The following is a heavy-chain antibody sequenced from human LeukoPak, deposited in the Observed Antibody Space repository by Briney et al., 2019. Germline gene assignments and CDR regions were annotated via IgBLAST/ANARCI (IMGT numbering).Heavy chain of an antibody. D-gene: IGHD3-22*01. J-gene: IGHJ4*02. Sequence: SQTLSVTCTVSGGSISSGDYHWSWTRQPPGKGLEWIGYIYYSGSTYYNPSLKSRVTISVDTSKNQFSLKLSSVTAADTAVYYCARVNYYDSSGYYYYFDYWGQGTLVTVSS. CDR3: ARVNYYDSSGYYYYFDY. V-gene: IGHV4-30-4*01. CDR1: GGSISSGDYH. CDR2: IYYSGST.